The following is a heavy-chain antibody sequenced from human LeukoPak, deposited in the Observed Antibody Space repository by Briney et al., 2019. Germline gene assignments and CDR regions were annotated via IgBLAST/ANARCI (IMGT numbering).Heavy chain of an antibody. CDR1: GFTFSSYG. CDR3: AKDPYRVIVATGNYLDP. CDR2: ISHDGSNI. Sequence: PGRSLRLSCAASGFTFSSYGMHWVRQAPGKGLEWVAVISHDGSNIYYGDSVKGRFSISRDNSKNTLYLQMNNLRTEDTAVYYCAKDPYRVIVATGNYLDPWGQGTLVTVSS. J-gene: IGHJ5*02. V-gene: IGHV3-30*18. D-gene: IGHD2-15*01.